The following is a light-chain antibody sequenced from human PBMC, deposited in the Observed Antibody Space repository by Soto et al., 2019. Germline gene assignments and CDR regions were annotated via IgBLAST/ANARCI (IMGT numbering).Light chain of an antibody. CDR3: QQNKDWPGT. J-gene: IGKJ1*01. CDR1: QSVSSS. CDR2: DVS. Sequence: EIVLTQSPATRSLSPGESATLSCRASQSVSSSLGWYQQKPGQAPRLLIYDVSDRATGIPARFSGSGSGTDFTLTISSLEPEDFAVYYCQQNKDWPGTFGQGTKVDIK. V-gene: IGKV3-11*01.